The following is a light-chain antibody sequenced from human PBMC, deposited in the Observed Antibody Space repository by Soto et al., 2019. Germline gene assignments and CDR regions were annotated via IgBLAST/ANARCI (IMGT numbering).Light chain of an antibody. CDR1: QSVSTN. Sequence: EIVLTQSPATLSVSPGERATLSCRASQSVSTNLAWYQQKPGQAPRLLIYGASTRAIGIPARFSGGGSGTEFSLTISSLQSEDFALYFCHQYNNWPRTFGQGTKV. CDR3: HQYNNWPRT. V-gene: IGKV3-15*01. J-gene: IGKJ1*01. CDR2: GAS.